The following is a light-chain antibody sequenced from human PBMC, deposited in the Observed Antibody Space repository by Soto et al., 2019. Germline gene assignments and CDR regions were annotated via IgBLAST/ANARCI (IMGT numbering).Light chain of an antibody. CDR3: SSYAGSNDVI. Sequence: QSALTQPPSASGSPGQSVTISCTGTSSDVGGYKYVSWYQQHPGKAPKLMIYEVSKRPSGVPDRFSGSKSGNMASLTVSGLQAEDEADYYCSSYAGSNDVIFGGGTQLTVL. V-gene: IGLV2-8*01. J-gene: IGLJ2*01. CDR2: EVS. CDR1: SSDVGGYKY.